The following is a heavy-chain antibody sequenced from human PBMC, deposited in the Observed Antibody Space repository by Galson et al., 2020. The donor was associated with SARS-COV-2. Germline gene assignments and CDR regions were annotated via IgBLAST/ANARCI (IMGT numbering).Heavy chain of an antibody. Sequence: GGSLRLSCSASGFIFSHYAMPCVRQAPVNVLQSFSPLFSTLFTSFYIESVKDRFTMSRDNSKNTFYLQMTGLRVEDTAFYYCLAYSSSRQSYWGQGTLVTVSS. J-gene: IGHJ4*02. CDR2: LFSTLFTS. CDR3: LAYSSSRQSY. CDR1: GFIFSHYA. V-gene: IGHV3-64D*09. D-gene: IGHD5-18*01.